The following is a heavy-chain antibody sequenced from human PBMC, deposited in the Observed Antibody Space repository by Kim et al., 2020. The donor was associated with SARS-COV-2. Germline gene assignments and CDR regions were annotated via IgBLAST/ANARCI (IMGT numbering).Heavy chain of an antibody. Sequence: SETLSLTCTVSGGSISSYYWSWIRQPPGKGLEWIGYIYYSGSTNYNPSLKSRVTISVDTSKNQFSLKLSSVTAADTAVYYCARDQPSRDGMDVWGQGTTVTVSS. J-gene: IGHJ6*02. V-gene: IGHV4-59*01. D-gene: IGHD2-2*01. CDR3: ARDQPSRDGMDV. CDR1: GGSISSYY. CDR2: IYYSGST.